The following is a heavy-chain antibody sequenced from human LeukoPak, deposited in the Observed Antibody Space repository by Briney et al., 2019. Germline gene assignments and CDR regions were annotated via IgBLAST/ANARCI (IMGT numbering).Heavy chain of an antibody. CDR2: ISVGGTT. Sequence: GGSLRLSCAASGFTFSNYAMSWVRQAAGKGLEWVSAISVGGTTYYTDSVRGRLTISSDNSKNTLYLQMNSLRAEDTAVYYCAKDSRNRSTWWVWFDPWGQGNLVTVSS. J-gene: IGHJ5*02. V-gene: IGHV3-23*01. CDR1: GFTFSNYA. D-gene: IGHD6-13*01. CDR3: AKDSRNRSTWWVWFDP.